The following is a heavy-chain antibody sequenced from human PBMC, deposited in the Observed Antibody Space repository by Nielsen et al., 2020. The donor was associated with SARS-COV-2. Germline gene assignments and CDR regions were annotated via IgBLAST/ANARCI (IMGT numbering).Heavy chain of an antibody. Sequence: GESLKISCAASGFTFSSYAMHWVRQAPGKGLEWVAVISYDGSNKYYADSVKGRFTISRDNSKNTLYLQMNSLRAEDTAVYYCARDVRYYDLGLGFDYWGQGTLVTVSS. D-gene: IGHD3-22*01. V-gene: IGHV3-30*04. CDR2: ISYDGSNK. J-gene: IGHJ4*02. CDR3: ARDVRYYDLGLGFDY. CDR1: GFTFSSYA.